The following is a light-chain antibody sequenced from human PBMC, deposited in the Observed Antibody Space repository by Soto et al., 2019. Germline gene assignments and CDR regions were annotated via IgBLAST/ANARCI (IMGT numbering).Light chain of an antibody. V-gene: IGKV3-20*01. CDR1: QSVSSSY. CDR3: QQYGSSPIT. J-gene: IGKJ5*01. CDR2: GAS. Sequence: EIVLTQSPGTLSSSPGERATLSCRASQSVSSSYLAWYQQKPGQASRLLIYGASNRATGIPDRFSGSGSGTDFALTISRLEPEDFAVYYCQQYGSSPITFGQGTRLEMK.